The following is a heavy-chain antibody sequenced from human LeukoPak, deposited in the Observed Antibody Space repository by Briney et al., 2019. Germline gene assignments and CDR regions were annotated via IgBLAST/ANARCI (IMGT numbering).Heavy chain of an antibody. Sequence: GGSLRLSCAASGFTFSSYWMSWVRQAPGKGLEWVANIKQDGSEKYYVDSVKGRFAISRDNAKNSLYLQMNSLRAEDTALYYCAKDDADSGCSLDYWGQGTLVTVSS. CDR3: AKDDADSGCSLDY. CDR2: IKQDGSEK. V-gene: IGHV3-7*03. CDR1: GFTFSSYW. J-gene: IGHJ4*02. D-gene: IGHD6-19*01.